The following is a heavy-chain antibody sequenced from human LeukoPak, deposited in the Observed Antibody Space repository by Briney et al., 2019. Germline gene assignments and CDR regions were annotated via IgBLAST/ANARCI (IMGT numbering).Heavy chain of an antibody. J-gene: IGHJ3*02. CDR2: IYSAGTS. V-gene: IGHV3-69-1*01. Sequence: GGSLRLSCAASRFTFTNYSMNWVRQVPGKGLQWVSGIYSAGTSFHAESLEGRFTVSRDNAKNSLYLQMNSLRAEDTAVYYCASFPPYMVRTDAFDIWGQGTMVTVSS. CDR1: RFTFTNYS. D-gene: IGHD3-10*01. CDR3: ASFPPYMVRTDAFDI.